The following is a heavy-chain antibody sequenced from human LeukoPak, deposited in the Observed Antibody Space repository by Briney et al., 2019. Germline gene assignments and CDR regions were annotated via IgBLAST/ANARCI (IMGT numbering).Heavy chain of an antibody. CDR1: GFTFSDYA. J-gene: IGHJ4*02. D-gene: IGHD3-16*01. CDR2: ILFDGSNR. CDR3: ARDDSYGRVFDY. V-gene: IGHV3-30*09. Sequence: PGGSLRLSCAASGFTFSDYAMHWVRQAPGKGLEWVSLILFDGSNRFYADSVKGRFAISRDHSKNTLYLQMNNLTSEDTAMYYCARDDSYGRVFDYWGQGTLVTVSS.